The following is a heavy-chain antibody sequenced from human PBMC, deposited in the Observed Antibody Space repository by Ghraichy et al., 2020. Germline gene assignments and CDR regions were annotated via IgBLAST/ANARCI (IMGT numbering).Heavy chain of an antibody. Sequence: GESLNISCEGSGYSFTNYWIGWVRQMPGQGLEWMGIISPGDSHTRYSPSFQGQVTISADKSISTAHLQWSSLKASDTAMYYCARRSRNYDYDQDTYYFDYWGQGTLVTVSS. CDR2: ISPGDSHT. J-gene: IGHJ4*02. D-gene: IGHD4-17*01. V-gene: IGHV5-51*01. CDR1: GYSFTNYW. CDR3: ARRSRNYDYDQDTYYFDY.